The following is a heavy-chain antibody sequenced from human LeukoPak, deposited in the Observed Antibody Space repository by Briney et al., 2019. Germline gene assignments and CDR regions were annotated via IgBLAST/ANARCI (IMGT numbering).Heavy chain of an antibody. CDR3: ARDGGSLDDYGDY. Sequence: AGGSLRLSCAASGFTFDDYGMSWVRQAPGKGLEWVSGINWNGGSTGYADSVKGRFTISRDNAKNSLYLQMNSLRAGDTALYYCARDGGSLDDYGDYWGQGTLVTVSS. V-gene: IGHV3-20*04. CDR1: GFTFDDYG. D-gene: IGHD4/OR15-4a*01. J-gene: IGHJ4*02. CDR2: INWNGGST.